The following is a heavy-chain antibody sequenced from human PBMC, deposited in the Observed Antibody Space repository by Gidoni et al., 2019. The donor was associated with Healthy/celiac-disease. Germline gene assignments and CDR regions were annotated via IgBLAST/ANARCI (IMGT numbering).Heavy chain of an antibody. Sequence: EVQLVESGGGLVKPGRSLRLSCTASGFTFGDYAMSWFRQAPGKGLEWVGFIRSKAYGGTTEYAASVKGRFTISRDDSKSIAYLQMNSLKTEDTAVYYCTRAGGVDYGDYFDYWGQGTLVTVSS. J-gene: IGHJ4*02. CDR1: GFTFGDYA. D-gene: IGHD4-17*01. CDR3: TRAGGVDYGDYFDY. CDR2: IRSKAYGGTT. V-gene: IGHV3-49*05.